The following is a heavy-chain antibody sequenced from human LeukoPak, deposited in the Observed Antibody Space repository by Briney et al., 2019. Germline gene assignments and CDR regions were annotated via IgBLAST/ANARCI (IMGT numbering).Heavy chain of an antibody. CDR1: GGTFSSYA. Sequence: GASVKVSCKASGGTFSSYAISWVRQAPGQGLEWMGRIIPILGIANYAQKFQGRVTITADKSTSTAYMELSSLRSEDTAVYYCAGYRSYYDSSGYYYWGQGTLVTVSS. V-gene: IGHV1-69*04. CDR2: IIPILGIA. CDR3: AGYRSYYDSSGYYY. D-gene: IGHD3-22*01. J-gene: IGHJ4*02.